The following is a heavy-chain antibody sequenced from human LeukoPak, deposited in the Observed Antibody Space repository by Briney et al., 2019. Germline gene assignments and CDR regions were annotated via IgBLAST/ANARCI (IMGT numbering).Heavy chain of an antibody. V-gene: IGHV3-9*01. CDR3: AKDIVPGSYYPGAFDI. D-gene: IGHD1-26*01. Sequence: PGGSLRLSCEASGFTFDDYAMHWVRQAPGKGLEWVSGISWNSGSIGYADSVKGRFTISRDNAKNSLYLQMYSLRAEDTALYYCAKDIVPGSYYPGAFDIWGQGTMVTVSS. CDR2: ISWNSGSI. J-gene: IGHJ3*02. CDR1: GFTFDDYA.